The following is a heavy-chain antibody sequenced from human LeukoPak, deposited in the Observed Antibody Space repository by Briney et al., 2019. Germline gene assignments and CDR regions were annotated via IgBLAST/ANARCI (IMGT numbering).Heavy chain of an antibody. CDR1: GFTFSSYG. CDR3: AKDLGSGWSTVGFDY. D-gene: IGHD6-19*01. Sequence: PGGSLRLSCAASGFTFSSYGMHWVRQAPGKGLEWVAVISYDGSNKYYADSVKGRFTISRDNSKNTLYLQMNSLRAEDTAVYYCAKDLGSGWSTVGFDYWGQGTLVTVSS. V-gene: IGHV3-30*18. J-gene: IGHJ4*02. CDR2: ISYDGSNK.